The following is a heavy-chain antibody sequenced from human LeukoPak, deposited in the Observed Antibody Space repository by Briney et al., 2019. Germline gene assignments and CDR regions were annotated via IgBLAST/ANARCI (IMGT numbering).Heavy chain of an antibody. CDR3: ARVLSDSSGYLPLSGDY. D-gene: IGHD3-22*01. Sequence: ASVKVSCKASGYTLTSYGISWVRQAPGQGLEWMGWISAYNGNTNYAQKLQGRVTMTTDTSTSTAYMELRSLRSDDTAVYYCARVLSDSSGYLPLSGDYWGQGTLVTVSS. V-gene: IGHV1-18*01. J-gene: IGHJ4*02. CDR1: GYTLTSYG. CDR2: ISAYNGNT.